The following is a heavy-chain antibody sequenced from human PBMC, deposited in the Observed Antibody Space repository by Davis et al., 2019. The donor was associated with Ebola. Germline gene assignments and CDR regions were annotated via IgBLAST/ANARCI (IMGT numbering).Heavy chain of an antibody. Sequence: GGSLRLSCAASGFTFSGSAMHWVRQASGKGLEWVGRIRSKANSYATAYAASVKGRFTISRDDSKNTAYLQMNSLRAEDTAVYYCARDNMFEAEILYYYYGMDVWGQGTTVTVSS. V-gene: IGHV3-73*01. J-gene: IGHJ6*02. D-gene: IGHD3-10*02. CDR2: IRSKANSYAT. CDR1: GFTFSGSA. CDR3: ARDNMFEAEILYYYYGMDV.